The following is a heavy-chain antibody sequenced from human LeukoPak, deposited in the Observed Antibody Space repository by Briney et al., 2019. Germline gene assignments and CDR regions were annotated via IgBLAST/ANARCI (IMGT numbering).Heavy chain of an antibody. Sequence: PGGSLRLSCAASGFTFSSYAMHRVRQAPGKGLEWVAVISYDGSNKYYADSVKGRFTISRDNSKNTLYLQMNSLRAEDTAVYYCARDSRLVLSYSSGWYDGYYYYYGMDVWGQGTTVTVSS. CDR2: ISYDGSNK. D-gene: IGHD6-19*01. CDR3: ARDSRLVLSYSSGWYDGYYYYYGMDV. CDR1: GFTFSSYA. V-gene: IGHV3-30-3*01. J-gene: IGHJ6*02.